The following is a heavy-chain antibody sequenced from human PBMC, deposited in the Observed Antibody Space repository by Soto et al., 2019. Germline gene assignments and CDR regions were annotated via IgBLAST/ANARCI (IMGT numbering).Heavy chain of an antibody. J-gene: IGHJ4*02. CDR3: ARGRSVSNHDDFDY. V-gene: IGHV3-30-3*01. CDR1: GFTLSSYS. CDR2: MSYDGSSK. Sequence: ESGGGVVQPGRSLRLSCAASGFTLSSYSMHWVRQAPGKGLDWVAAMSYDGSSKYFADSVKGRFTISRDNSKNTLSLQMNSLGAEDSAVYYCARGRSVSNHDDFDYWGQGTLVTVSS. D-gene: IGHD3-3*01.